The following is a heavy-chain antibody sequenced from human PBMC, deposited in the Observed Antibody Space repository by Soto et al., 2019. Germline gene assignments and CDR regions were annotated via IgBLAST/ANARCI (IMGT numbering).Heavy chain of an antibody. CDR1: GFTFSSYA. CDR3: AKDWNKWLRFDLAY. D-gene: IGHD5-12*01. Sequence: EVQLLESGGGLVQPGGSLRLSCAASGFTFSSYAMSWVRQAPGKGLEWVSAITGSGGSTYYADSVKGRFTISRDNSKNTLYLQMNGLRAEETAVYYCAKDWNKWLRFDLAYWGQGTLVTVSS. V-gene: IGHV3-23*01. CDR2: ITGSGGST. J-gene: IGHJ4*02.